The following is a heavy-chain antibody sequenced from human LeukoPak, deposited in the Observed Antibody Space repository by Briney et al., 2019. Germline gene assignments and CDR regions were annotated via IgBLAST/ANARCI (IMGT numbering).Heavy chain of an antibody. CDR1: GGSISSSSYY. V-gene: IGHV4-39*07. J-gene: IGHJ4*02. CDR3: ARDIVAGPPYTFDY. Sequence: SETLSLTCTVSGGSISSSSYYWGWIRQPPGKGLEWIGSIYYTGSTYYNPSLKSRVTISVDKSKNQFSLKLSSVTAADTAVYYCARDIVAGPPYTFDYWGQGTLVTVSS. D-gene: IGHD6-19*01. CDR2: IYYTGST.